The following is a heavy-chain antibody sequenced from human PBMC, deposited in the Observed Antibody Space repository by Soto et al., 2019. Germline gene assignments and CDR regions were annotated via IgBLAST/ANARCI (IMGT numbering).Heavy chain of an antibody. CDR3: ARDPGSGSYFGYYYYGMDV. Sequence: GGSLRLSCAASGFTFSSYSMNWVRQAPGKGLEWVSYISSSSSTIYYADSVKGRFTISRDNAKNSLYLQMNSLRDEDTAAYYCARDPGSGSYFGYYYYGMDVWGQGTTVTVSS. CDR1: GFTFSSYS. CDR2: ISSSSSTI. D-gene: IGHD1-26*01. V-gene: IGHV3-48*02. J-gene: IGHJ6*02.